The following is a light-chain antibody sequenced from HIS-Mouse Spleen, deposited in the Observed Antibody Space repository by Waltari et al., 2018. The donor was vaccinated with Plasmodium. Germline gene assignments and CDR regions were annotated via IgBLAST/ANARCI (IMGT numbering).Light chain of an antibody. CDR2: RDS. Sequence: SYELTQPLSVSVALGQTARITCGGNNIGSKNVHWYQQKPGRAPVLVIYRDSNRPSGIPERVSGSNSGDTATLTISRAQAGDEADYYCQVWDSSTVFGGGTKLTVL. CDR1: NIGSKN. CDR3: QVWDSSTV. V-gene: IGLV3-9*01. J-gene: IGLJ3*02.